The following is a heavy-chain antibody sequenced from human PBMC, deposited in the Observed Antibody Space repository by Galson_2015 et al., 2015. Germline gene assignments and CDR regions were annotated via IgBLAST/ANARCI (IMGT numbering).Heavy chain of an antibody. V-gene: IGHV3-7*01. CDR3: ARDNTTTDY. CDR1: GFAFRCYW. Sequence: SLRLSCAASGFAFRCYWMAWVRQAPGKGLEWVANMNEDGSKRYYVESVEGRFTISRDNAKNSVFLQMNSLRVEDTAVYFCARDNTTTDYWGQGTLVTVSS. CDR2: MNEDGSKR. D-gene: IGHD1-1*01. J-gene: IGHJ4*02.